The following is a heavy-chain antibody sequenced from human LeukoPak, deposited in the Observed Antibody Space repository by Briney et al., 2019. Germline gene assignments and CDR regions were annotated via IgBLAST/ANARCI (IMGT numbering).Heavy chain of an antibody. Sequence: SETLSLTCTVSGYSISSGYYWGWIRQLPGKGLEWIGNIHHSGSTYYKPSLRSRVIISVDTSKNQFSLRLSSVTAADTAVYYCARFFSAATWGYNWFDPWGQGTLVTVSS. CDR3: ARFFSAATWGYNWFDP. V-gene: IGHV4-38-2*02. D-gene: IGHD2-15*01. J-gene: IGHJ5*02. CDR2: IHHSGST. CDR1: GYSISSGYY.